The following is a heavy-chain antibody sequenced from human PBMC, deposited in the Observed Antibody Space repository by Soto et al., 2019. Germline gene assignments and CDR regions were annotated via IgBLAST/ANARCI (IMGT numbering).Heavy chain of an antibody. D-gene: IGHD5-12*01. CDR1: GYTFTSYG. CDR3: ARDHSGYDPTPQTNFDY. V-gene: IGHV1-18*01. CDR2: ISAYNGNT. J-gene: IGHJ4*02. Sequence: QVQLVQSGAEVTKPGASVKVSCKASGYTFTSYGISWVRQAPGQGLEWMGWISAYNGNTNYAQKLQGRVTMTTDTSTSTAYMELRSLRSDDTAVYYCARDHSGYDPTPQTNFDYWGQGTLVTVSS.